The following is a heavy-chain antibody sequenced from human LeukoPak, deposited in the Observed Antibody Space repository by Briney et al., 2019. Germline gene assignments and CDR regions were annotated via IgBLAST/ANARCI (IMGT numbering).Heavy chain of an antibody. J-gene: IGHJ5*02. CDR3: ARVRISRPSFDP. CDR2: MNPNTGNT. V-gene: IGHV1-8*01. D-gene: IGHD2/OR15-2a*01. Sequence: ASVKVSCKASGYTFTSYDFNWVRQATGQGLEWMGWMNPNTGNTGYAQKFQGRVTMTRDTSTSTVYMELSSLRSEDTAVYYCARVRISRPSFDPWGQGTLVTVSS. CDR1: GYTFTSYD.